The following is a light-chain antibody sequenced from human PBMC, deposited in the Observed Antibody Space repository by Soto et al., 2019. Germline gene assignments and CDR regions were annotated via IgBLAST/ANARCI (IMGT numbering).Light chain of an antibody. V-gene: IGKV3-20*01. CDR2: GAS. CDR1: QSVDSNN. CDR3: QQYGTSFT. J-gene: IGKJ3*01. Sequence: EIVLTQSPGTLSLSPGERXTLSCRASQSVDSNNLAWYQQKPGQPPRVLIYGASNRVTGIPDRFSGSGSGTDFTLIVSRLEPEDFAVYYCQQYGTSFTFGPGTTVDIK.